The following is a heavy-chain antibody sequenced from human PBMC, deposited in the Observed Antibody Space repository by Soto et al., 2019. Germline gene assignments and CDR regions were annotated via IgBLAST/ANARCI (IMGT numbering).Heavy chain of an antibody. J-gene: IGHJ2*01. CDR1: GFTFSTYW. Sequence: EVQLVESGGGLVQPGGSLRLSCAASGFTFSTYWMHWIRQAPGKGLVWVSRIKGDGSITNYADSVKGRFTISRDNAKNTVYLQMNSLRAEDTAVYYCARGGCGAWYCDLWGRGTLVTVSS. V-gene: IGHV3-74*01. D-gene: IGHD3-10*01. CDR3: ARGGCGAWYCDL. CDR2: IKGDGSIT.